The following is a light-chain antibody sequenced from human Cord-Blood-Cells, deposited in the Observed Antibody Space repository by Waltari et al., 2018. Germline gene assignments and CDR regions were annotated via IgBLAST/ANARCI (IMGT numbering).Light chain of an antibody. Sequence: DIQMTQSPSTLSASVGDRVTITCRASQSISSWLAWYQQKPGKAPKLLIYDASSLESGVPSRFSGSGSGTEFTLTISSLQPDDFATYYCQQYNSYSRWTFGQGP. V-gene: IGKV1-5*01. CDR3: QQYNSYSRWT. CDR2: DAS. CDR1: QSISSW. J-gene: IGKJ1*01.